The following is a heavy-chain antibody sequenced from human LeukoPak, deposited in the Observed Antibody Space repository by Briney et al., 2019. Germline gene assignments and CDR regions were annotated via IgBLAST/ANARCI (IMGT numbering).Heavy chain of an antibody. CDR2: ISYDGSNK. D-gene: IGHD3-16*01. V-gene: IGHV3-30*18. CDR1: GFTFSSYG. CDR3: AKGLTFDN. Sequence: PGTSLRLSCSASGFTFSSYGMHWVRQAPGQGLEWVTFISYDGSNKYYADSVKGRFTISRDNSKNTVYLQMNSLRAEDTAVYYCAKGLTFDNWGQGTLVTVSS. J-gene: IGHJ4*02.